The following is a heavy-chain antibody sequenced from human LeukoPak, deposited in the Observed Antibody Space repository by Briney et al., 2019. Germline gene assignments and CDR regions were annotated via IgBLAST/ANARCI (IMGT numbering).Heavy chain of an antibody. CDR2: ISYSGST. D-gene: IGHD5-18*01. CDR1: GGSISSYY. CDR3: ARHRLGHSYGPFDY. J-gene: IGHJ4*02. Sequence: SETLSLTCTVSGGSISSYYWSWIRQPPGKGLEWIGFISYSGSTNYNPSLKSRVTISVDTSNDQFSLKLNSVTAADTAMYYCARHRLGHSYGPFDYWGQGILVTVSS. V-gene: IGHV4-59*08.